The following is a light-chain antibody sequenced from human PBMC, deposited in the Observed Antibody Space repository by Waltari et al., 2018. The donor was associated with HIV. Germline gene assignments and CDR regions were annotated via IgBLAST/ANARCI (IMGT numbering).Light chain of an antibody. CDR2: DVS. J-gene: IGLJ2*01. CDR1: SSDVGGYHY. V-gene: IGLV2-11*01. Sequence: QSALTQPRSVSGSPGQSVTISCTGTSSDVGGYHYVSWYQQHPGKATKLIIYDVSKRPSGVPDRFSGSKSGNTASLTISGLQAEDEADYYCCSYAGSYRGVFGGGTKLTVL. CDR3: CSYAGSYRGV.